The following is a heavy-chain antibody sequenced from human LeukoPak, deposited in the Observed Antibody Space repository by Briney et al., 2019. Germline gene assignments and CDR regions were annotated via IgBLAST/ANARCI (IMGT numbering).Heavy chain of an antibody. J-gene: IGHJ4*02. CDR1: GGTFSSYA. Sequence: VASVKVSCTASGGTFSSYAISWVRQAPGQGLEWMGGIIPIFGTANYAQKFQGRVTITADESTSTAYMELSSLRSEDTAVYYCATYYYDSSGYYPYWGQGTLVTVSS. CDR3: ATYYYDSSGYYPY. V-gene: IGHV1-69*13. D-gene: IGHD3-22*01. CDR2: IIPIFGTA.